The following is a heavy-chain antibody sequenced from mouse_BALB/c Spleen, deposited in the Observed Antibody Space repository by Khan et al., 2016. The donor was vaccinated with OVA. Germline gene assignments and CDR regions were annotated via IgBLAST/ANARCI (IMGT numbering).Heavy chain of an antibody. J-gene: IGHJ3*01. CDR1: GYTFTDYV. D-gene: IGHD1-1*01. Sequence: QVQLQQSGPELVKPGASVKMSCKASGYTFTDYVINWVKQRTGQGLEWIGDIFPGGGSSYYNEKFKGKAKLTADKSSNTVYMQLSSLTFEDSAVYFCARGGYSVFAYWGQGTLVTLSA. CDR2: IFPGGGSS. V-gene: IGHV1-77*01. CDR3: ARGGYSVFAY.